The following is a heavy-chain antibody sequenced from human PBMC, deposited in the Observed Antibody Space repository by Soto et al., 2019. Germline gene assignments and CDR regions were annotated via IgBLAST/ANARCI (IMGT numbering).Heavy chain of an antibody. CDR3: AREGGYSYGTLFYYYGMDV. V-gene: IGHV3-74*01. CDR2: INSDGSST. D-gene: IGHD5-18*01. J-gene: IGHJ6*02. Sequence: PGGSLRLSCAASGFTVSSYWMHWVRQAPGKGLVWVSRINSDGSSTSYADSVKGRFTISRDNAKNTLYLQMNSLRAEDTAVYYCAREGGYSYGTLFYYYGMDVWGQGTTVTVSS. CDR1: GFTVSSYW.